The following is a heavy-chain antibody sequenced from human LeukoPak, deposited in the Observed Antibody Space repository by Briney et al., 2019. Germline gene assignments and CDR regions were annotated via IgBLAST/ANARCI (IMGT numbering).Heavy chain of an antibody. CDR1: GFTFRNFG. Sequence: GGTLRLSCAASGFTFRNFGMTWVRQVPGKGLEWVSTISDSGLTTHYADSVKGRFTISRDNSRSTFYLHMSSLRAVDTAIYYCAKDPSTFLTTGWYFDLWGRGTLVTVSS. CDR3: AKDPSTFLTTGWYFDL. D-gene: IGHD4-17*01. CDR2: ISDSGLTT. V-gene: IGHV3-23*01. J-gene: IGHJ2*01.